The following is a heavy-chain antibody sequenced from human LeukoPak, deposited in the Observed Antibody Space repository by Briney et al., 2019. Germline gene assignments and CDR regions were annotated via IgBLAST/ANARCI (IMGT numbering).Heavy chain of an antibody. CDR2: ITHSGAT. CDR1: GGSFSGYY. Sequence: SETLSLTCGVYGGSFSGYYLSWIRQPPGKGLEWIGEITHSGATNYNPSLKSRVTLLLDTSKNQLSLILTSVTAADTAVYYCARGALRRYHYYGANGTHYWGQGSLVTVSS. J-gene: IGHJ4*02. D-gene: IGHD4/OR15-4a*01. CDR3: ARGALRRYHYYGANGTHY. V-gene: IGHV4-34*01.